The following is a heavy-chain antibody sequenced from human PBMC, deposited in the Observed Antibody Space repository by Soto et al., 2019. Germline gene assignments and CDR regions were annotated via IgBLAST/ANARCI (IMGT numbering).Heavy chain of an antibody. D-gene: IGHD4-17*01. Sequence: GGSLRLSCAASGFTFSSYWMHWVRQAPGKGLVWVSRINSDGSSTSYADSVKGRFTISRDNAKNTLYLQMNSLRAEDTAVYYCARPLNYGPDYRQYYFDYWGQGTLVTVSS. CDR1: GFTFSSYW. CDR3: ARPLNYGPDYRQYYFDY. J-gene: IGHJ4*02. CDR2: INSDGSST. V-gene: IGHV3-74*01.